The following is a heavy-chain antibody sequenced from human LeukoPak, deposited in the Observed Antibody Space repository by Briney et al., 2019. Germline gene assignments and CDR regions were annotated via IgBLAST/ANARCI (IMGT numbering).Heavy chain of an antibody. CDR2: ISYDGSNK. CDR1: GFTFSSYG. V-gene: IGHV3-30*03. J-gene: IGHJ5*02. CDR3: ARDDKGVAHGFDP. Sequence: GGSLRLSCAASGFTFSSYGMHWVRQAPGKGLEWVAVISYDGSNKYYADSVKGRFTISRDNSKNTLYLQMNSLRAEDTAVYYCARDDKGVAHGFDPWGQGTLVTVSS. D-gene: IGHD3-10*01.